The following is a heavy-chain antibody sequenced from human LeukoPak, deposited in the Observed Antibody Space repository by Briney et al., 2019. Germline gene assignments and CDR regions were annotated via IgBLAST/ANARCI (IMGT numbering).Heavy chain of an antibody. D-gene: IGHD2-2*01. V-gene: IGHV1-46*01. CDR3: AREVRTSSYTDY. Sequence: ASVKVSCKASGYTFTINHIHWVRQAPGQGLEWMGVINPSGDSTTYAQNFQGRVTMTRDTSTSTVYMELGRLRSDDTAVYYCAREVRTSSYTDYWGQGTLVTVSS. J-gene: IGHJ4*02. CDR1: GYTFTINH. CDR2: INPSGDST.